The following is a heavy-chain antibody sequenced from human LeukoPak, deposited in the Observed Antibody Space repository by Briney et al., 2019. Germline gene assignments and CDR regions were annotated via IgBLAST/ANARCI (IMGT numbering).Heavy chain of an antibody. D-gene: IGHD5-24*01. CDR3: ARGIEMATIYDAFDI. J-gene: IGHJ3*02. CDR2: IGTAGDT. CDR1: GFTFSSYD. Sequence: GGSLRLSCAASGFTFSSYDMHWVRQATGKGLEWVSAIGTAGDTYYPGSVKGRFTISRENAKISLYLQMNSLRAEDTAVYYCARGIEMATIYDAFDIWGQGTMVTVSS. V-gene: IGHV3-13*01.